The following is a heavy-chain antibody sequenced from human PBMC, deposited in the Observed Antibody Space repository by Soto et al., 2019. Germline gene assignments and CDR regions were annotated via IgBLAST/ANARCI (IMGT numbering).Heavy chain of an antibody. V-gene: IGHV4-4*02. CDR2: IYHSGST. D-gene: IGHD6-6*01. J-gene: IGHJ4*02. CDR3: ARSIAARTPDGFDY. Sequence: SETLSLTCAVCGGSISSSNWWIWVRQPPGKGLEWIGEIYHSGSTNYNPSLKSRVTISVDKSKNQFSLKLSSVTAADTALYYCARSIAARTPDGFDYWGQGTLVTVS. CDR1: GGSISSSNW.